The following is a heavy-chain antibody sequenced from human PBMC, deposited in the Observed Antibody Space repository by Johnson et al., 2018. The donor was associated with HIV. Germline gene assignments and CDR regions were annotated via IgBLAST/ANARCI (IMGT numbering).Heavy chain of an antibody. CDR1: GFTVSSNY. CDR3: ARDSHYYDSSGPISHNGAFDI. D-gene: IGHD3-22*01. CDR2: IYSGGST. J-gene: IGHJ3*02. Sequence: VQLVESGGGVVQPGRSLRLSCAASGFTVSSNYMSWVRQAPGKGLEWVSVIYSGGSTYYADSVKGRFTISRDNSKNTLYFQMNSLRAEDTAVYYCARDSHYYDSSGPISHNGAFDIWGQGTMVIVSS. V-gene: IGHV3-66*01.